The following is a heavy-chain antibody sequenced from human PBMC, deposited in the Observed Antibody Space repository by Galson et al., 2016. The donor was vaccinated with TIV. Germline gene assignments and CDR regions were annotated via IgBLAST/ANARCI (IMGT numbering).Heavy chain of an antibody. Sequence: SVKVSCKASGGVFGNYAINWVRQAPGQGLEWMGGIVPLSSGVTYAPKFQGRMTITAGGTSFMELSSLTSEDTAVYYCARKIGGGQALPAWGQGTMVTVS. CDR2: IVPLSSGV. CDR3: ARKIGGGQALPA. J-gene: IGHJ3*01. V-gene: IGHV1-69*13. CDR1: GGVFGNYA. D-gene: IGHD3-16*01.